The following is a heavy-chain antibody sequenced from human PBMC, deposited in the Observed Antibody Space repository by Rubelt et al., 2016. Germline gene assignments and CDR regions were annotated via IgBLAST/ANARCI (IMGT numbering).Heavy chain of an antibody. V-gene: IGHV4-59*01. CDR1: GGSISSYY. CDR3: ASCGGDLKFDY. J-gene: IGHJ4*02. D-gene: IGHD2-21*02. Sequence: QVQLQASGPGLVKPSETLSLTCTVSGGSISSYYWSWIRQPPGTGLAWIGYIYYSGSTNYNPSLKSRVTISVDTSKNQFSLKLSSVTAADTAVYYCASCGGDLKFDYWGQGTLVTVSS. CDR2: IYYSGST.